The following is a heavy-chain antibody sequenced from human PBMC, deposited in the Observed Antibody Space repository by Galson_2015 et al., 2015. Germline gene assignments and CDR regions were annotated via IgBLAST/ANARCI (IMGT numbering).Heavy chain of an antibody. J-gene: IGHJ6*02. CDR2: ISSSSSTI. V-gene: IGHV3-48*02. CDR1: GFTFSSYS. Sequence: SLRLSCAASGFTFSSYSMNWVRQAPGKGLEWVSYISSSSSTIYYADSVKGRFTISRDNAKNSLYLQMNSLRDEDTAVHYCARNSVVGATAPAYYYYGMDVWGQGTTVTVSS. CDR3: ARNSVVGATAPAYYYYGMDV. D-gene: IGHD1-26*01.